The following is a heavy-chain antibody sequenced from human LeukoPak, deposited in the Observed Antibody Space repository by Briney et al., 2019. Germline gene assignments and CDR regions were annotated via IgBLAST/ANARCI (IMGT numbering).Heavy chain of an antibody. D-gene: IGHD1-14*01. CDR3: ARVGNRNDY. V-gene: IGHV4-39*07. CDR1: GGSISSSGYY. J-gene: IGHJ4*02. CDR2: IYSSGNT. Sequence: SETLSLTCTVSGGSISSSGYYWGWIRQPPGKGLEWIGSIYSSGNTYYNPSLKSRVTISLNTSKNQFSLKLKSVTAADTAVYYCARVGNRNDYWGQGTLVTVSS.